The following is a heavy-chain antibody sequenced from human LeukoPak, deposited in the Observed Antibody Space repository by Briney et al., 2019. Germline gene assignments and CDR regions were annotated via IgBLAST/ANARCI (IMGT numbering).Heavy chain of an antibody. CDR1: GFTVSSNY. J-gene: IGHJ3*02. CDR2: IYSGGST. D-gene: IGHD1-26*01. V-gene: IGHV3-66*01. CDR3: ARGIVGALDAFDI. Sequence: PGGSLSLSCAASGFTVSSNYMSWVRQAPGKGLEWVSVIYSGGSTYYADSVKGRFTISRDNSKNTLYLQMNSLRAEDTAVYYCARGIVGALDAFDIWGQGTMVTVSS.